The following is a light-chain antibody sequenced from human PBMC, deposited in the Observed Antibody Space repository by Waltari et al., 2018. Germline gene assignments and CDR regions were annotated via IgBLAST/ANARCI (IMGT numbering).Light chain of an antibody. V-gene: IGLV3-21*02. CDR2: DAS. CDR1: LIQSKS. J-gene: IGLJ2*01. CDR3: QVADSTGDNRYVV. Sequence: SYVLTQPPSVSVAPGQTARLTCGGNLIQSKSAHLSQKKSGQAPVLVLYDASVRPSGIPERVSGSNAGDTATLTLSRVEAGDEADYYCQVADSTGDNRYVVFGGGTKLTVL.